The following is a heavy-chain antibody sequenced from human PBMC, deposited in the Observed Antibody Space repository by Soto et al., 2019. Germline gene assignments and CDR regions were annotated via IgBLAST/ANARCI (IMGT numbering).Heavy chain of an antibody. CDR2: IYPGDSDT. V-gene: IGHV5-51*01. Sequence: GESLKISCKGSVYSFTSYWIGWVLQLPGKGREWMGIIYPGDSDTRYSPSFQGQVTISADKSISTAYLQWSSLQDSDTAMYYCARYTGSSPRDYYNGMDVWGQGTTVTVSS. CDR1: VYSFTSYW. D-gene: IGHD6-6*01. CDR3: ARYTGSSPRDYYNGMDV. J-gene: IGHJ6*02.